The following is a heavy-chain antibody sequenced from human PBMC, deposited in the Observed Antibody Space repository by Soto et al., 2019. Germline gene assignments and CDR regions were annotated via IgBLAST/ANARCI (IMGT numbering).Heavy chain of an antibody. Sequence: GESLKISCKGSGYTFTDYWIGWVRQLPGKGLEWMGIIYPGDSDTRYSPSFQGHATITVDKSTSTAYLQWNTLKASDTAMYYCARHITTFRYYYYAMDVWGQGTTVTVFS. CDR2: IYPGDSDT. CDR3: ARHITTFRYYYYAMDV. CDR1: GYTFTDYW. D-gene: IGHD3-22*01. V-gene: IGHV5-51*01. J-gene: IGHJ6*02.